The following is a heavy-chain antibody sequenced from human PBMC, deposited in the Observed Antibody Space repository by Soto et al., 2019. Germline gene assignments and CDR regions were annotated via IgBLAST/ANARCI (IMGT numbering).Heavy chain of an antibody. J-gene: IGHJ4*02. D-gene: IGHD2-15*01. V-gene: IGHV3-21*01. CDR2: INTASYI. CDR3: EREGGYCNGGGCRYFDY. Sequence: EVLLVESGGGLVKPGGSLRLSCAASGFTFSTYSMNWVRQAPGKGLEWVSSINTASYIYYADSVKGRFTISRDDAKNSLYLQMNSLRDEDTAVYYCEREGGYCNGGGCRYFDYWGQGTLVTVSS. CDR1: GFTFSTYS.